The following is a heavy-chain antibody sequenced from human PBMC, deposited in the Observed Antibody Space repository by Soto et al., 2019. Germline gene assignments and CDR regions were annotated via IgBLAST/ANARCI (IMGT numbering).Heavy chain of an antibody. CDR3: AGRNSLASVSLNFRELSNYKWIDP. Sequence: KPSETLSLTCTVSGDSITNSNYYWGWFRQPPGKGLEWIASIHYIGSTYYNPSLKSRVTISVDTSNNQFSLNLNSVTASDTAVYYCAGRNSLASVSLNFRELSNYKWIDPWGPGTLVTVSS. CDR2: IHYIGST. D-gene: IGHD3-16*02. V-gene: IGHV4-39*01. CDR1: GDSITNSNYY. J-gene: IGHJ5*02.